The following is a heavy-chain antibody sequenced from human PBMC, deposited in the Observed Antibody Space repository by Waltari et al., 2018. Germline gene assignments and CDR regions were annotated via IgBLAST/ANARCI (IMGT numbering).Heavy chain of an antibody. D-gene: IGHD1-26*01. CDR2: IYYSGIT. J-gene: IGHJ4*02. CDR3: ARDLVGATIGY. V-gene: IGHV4-31*03. CDR1: GGSISRSGLF. Sequence: QVQLQESGPGLVKPSETLSLTCSVSGGSISRSGLFWSWIRQHPGKGLEWIGDIYYSGITYYNPALKSRVTRSKDTSKNQISLRLASVTAADTAVYYCARDLVGATIGYWGQGTLVNVSS.